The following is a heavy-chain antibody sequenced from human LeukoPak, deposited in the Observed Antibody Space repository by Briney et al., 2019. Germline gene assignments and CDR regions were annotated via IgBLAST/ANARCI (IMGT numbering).Heavy chain of an antibody. Sequence: SETLSLTCAVYGGSFSGYYWSWIRQPPGKGLEWIGEINHSGSTNYNPPLKSRVTISVDTSKNQFSLKLSSVTAADTAVYYCARVGYYGPGSYPDYWGQGTLVTVSS. CDR2: INHSGST. J-gene: IGHJ4*02. CDR1: GGSFSGYY. V-gene: IGHV4-34*01. D-gene: IGHD3-10*01. CDR3: ARVGYYGPGSYPDY.